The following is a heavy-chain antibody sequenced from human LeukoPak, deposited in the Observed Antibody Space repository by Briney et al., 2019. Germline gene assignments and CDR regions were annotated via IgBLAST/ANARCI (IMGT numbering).Heavy chain of an antibody. CDR3: ARVWLDYYGNSGYFPFDY. V-gene: IGHV4-31*03. J-gene: IGHJ4*02. D-gene: IGHD3-22*01. CDR1: GGSIRSGGYY. CDR2: INYSGST. Sequence: SETLSLTCTVSGGSIRSGGYYWSWIRQHPGKGLEWIGYINYSGSTYYNPSLKSRVTISVDTSKNQFSLKLSSVTAADTAVYYCARVWLDYYGNSGYFPFDYWGQGTLVTVSS.